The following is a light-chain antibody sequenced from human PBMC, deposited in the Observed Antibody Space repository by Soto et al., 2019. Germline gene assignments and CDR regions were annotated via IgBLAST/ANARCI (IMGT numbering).Light chain of an antibody. J-gene: IGLJ1*01. V-gene: IGLV1-40*01. CDR1: SSKIGAGYD. CDR3: QSYDSSLSGYV. Sequence: QSVLTQPPSVSGAPGQRGTISCPGSSSKIGAGYDVHWYQQLPGTAPKLLIYGNSNRPSGVPDRFSGSKSGTSASLAITGLQAEDEADYYCQSYDSSLSGYVFGTGTKVTVL. CDR2: GNS.